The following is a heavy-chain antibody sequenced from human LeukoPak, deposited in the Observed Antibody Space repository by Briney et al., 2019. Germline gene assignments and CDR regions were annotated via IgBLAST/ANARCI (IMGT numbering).Heavy chain of an antibody. CDR1: GGSISSYY. V-gene: IGHV4-59*12. J-gene: IGHJ3*02. CDR2: IYYSGST. D-gene: IGHD2-15*01. CDR3: ARESPKLLLNAFDI. Sequence: PSETLSLTCTVSGGSISSYYWSWIRQPPGKGLEWIGYIYYSGSTNYNPSLKSRVTISVDTSKNQFSLKLSSVTAADTAVYYCARESPKLLLNAFDIWGQGTMVTVSS.